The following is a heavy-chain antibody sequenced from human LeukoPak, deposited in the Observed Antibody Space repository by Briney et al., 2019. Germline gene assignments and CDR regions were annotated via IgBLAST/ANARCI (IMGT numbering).Heavy chain of an antibody. CDR3: LRGREYISNYSPFDY. J-gene: IGHJ4*02. CDR1: GFTLCSYW. Sequence: GVSLRLSCAASGFTLCSYWMLWVRRVPGKGLVWFSSINSHSNSTIYAVSVRGRFTISRDNAKNTLFLQMNSLSVEDTAVYFCLRGREYISNYSPFDYWGQGSLVTVSS. V-gene: IGHV3-74*01. CDR2: INSHSNST. D-gene: IGHD4-11*01.